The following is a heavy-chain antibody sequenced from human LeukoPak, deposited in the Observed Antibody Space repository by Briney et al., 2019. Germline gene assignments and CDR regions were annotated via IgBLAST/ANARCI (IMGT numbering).Heavy chain of an antibody. CDR1: GGSISSYY. CDR2: IYYSGST. Sequence: SETLSLTCTVSGGSISSYYWSWLRQPPGKGLEWIGYIYYSGSTNYKPSLKSRVTISVDTSKNQFSLKLSSVTAADTALYFCARADYSSSWSHYYYYMDVWGTGTTATVSS. J-gene: IGHJ6*03. V-gene: IGHV4-59*08. CDR3: ARADYSSSWSHYYYYMDV. D-gene: IGHD6-13*01.